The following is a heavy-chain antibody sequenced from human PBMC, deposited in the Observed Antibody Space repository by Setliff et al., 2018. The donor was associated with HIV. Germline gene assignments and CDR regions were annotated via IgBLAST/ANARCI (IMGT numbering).Heavy chain of an antibody. J-gene: IGHJ4*02. D-gene: IGHD3-16*01. CDR3: AWGTQRPIDS. V-gene: IGHV1-69-2*01. CDR1: GGTFSSQD. CDR2: IDPDRGEA. Sequence: ASVKVSCKASGGTFSSQDMQWVRQDPGKGLEWMGLIDPDRGEAVYAEKFQGRVTITADRSKDIAYMKLSSLRSEDTAMYYCAWGTQRPIDSWGQGTLVTVSS.